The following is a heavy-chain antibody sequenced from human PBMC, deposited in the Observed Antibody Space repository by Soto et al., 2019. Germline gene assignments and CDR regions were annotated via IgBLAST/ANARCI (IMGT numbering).Heavy chain of an antibody. D-gene: IGHD1-26*01. V-gene: IGHV1-46*01. CDR3: ARTWGLRQGAFDL. Sequence: ASVKVSCKASGYTFTNYFIHWVRQAPGQGLQWMGIVNPSSGNTRAAQKFQGRVTMARDTSTSTVYLELSGLTSEDTAVYYCARTWGLRQGAFDLWGQGTLVTVSS. J-gene: IGHJ4*02. CDR1: GYTFTNYF. CDR2: VNPSSGNT.